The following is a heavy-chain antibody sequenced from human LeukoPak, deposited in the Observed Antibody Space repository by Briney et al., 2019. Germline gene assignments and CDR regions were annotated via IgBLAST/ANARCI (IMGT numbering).Heavy chain of an antibody. V-gene: IGHV1-2*02. Sequence: ASVKVSCKASGYTFTGYFMHWVRQAPGQGHEWMGWINPNSGGTNYAQKFQGRVTMTRDTSISTAYMELSSLRSDDTAIYFCARGGLQLWFLVDFWGQGTLVTVSS. J-gene: IGHJ4*02. CDR2: INPNSGGT. D-gene: IGHD5-18*01. CDR1: GYTFTGYF. CDR3: ARGGLQLWFLVDF.